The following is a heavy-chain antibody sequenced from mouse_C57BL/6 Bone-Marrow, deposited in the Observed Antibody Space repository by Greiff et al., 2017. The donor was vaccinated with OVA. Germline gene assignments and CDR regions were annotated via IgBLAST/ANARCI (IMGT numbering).Heavy chain of an antibody. CDR1: GYTLTSYG. D-gene: IGHD4-1*01. J-gene: IGHJ1*03. CDR2: IYPRSGNT. CDR3: ALTQYFDF. V-gene: IGHV1-81*01. Sequence: QVQLQQSGAELARPGASVKLSCKASGYTLTSYGISWVKQSTGQGLEWIGKIYPRSGNTYYNEKFKGKATLTADKSSSTAYMELRSLTSEDCAVYCGALTQYFDFWGRGTTVTVSS.